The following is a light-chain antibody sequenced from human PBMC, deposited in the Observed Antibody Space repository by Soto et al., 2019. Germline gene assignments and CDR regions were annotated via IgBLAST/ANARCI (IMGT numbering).Light chain of an antibody. Sequence: QSALTQPPSASGSPGQSVAISCTGTASDIGGYTFVSWYQQHPGKAPKLLIYDGNQRPSGVPDRFSGSKSGNTASLTVSGLQAEDEADYYRSAHGGTNPNVFGTGTKLTVL. CDR2: DGN. V-gene: IGLV2-8*01. J-gene: IGLJ1*01. CDR3: SAHGGTNPNV. CDR1: ASDIGGYTF.